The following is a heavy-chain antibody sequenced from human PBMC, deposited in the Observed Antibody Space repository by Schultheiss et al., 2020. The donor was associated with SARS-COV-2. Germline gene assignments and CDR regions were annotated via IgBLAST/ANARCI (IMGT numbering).Heavy chain of an antibody. CDR2: IYYSGST. CDR1: GCSISIGGYS. V-gene: IGHV4-31*03. CDR3: ARADFIPTAEDNDSSGQGDAFDI. Sequence: LRLSCTVSGCSISIGGYSWSWIRQHPGKGLEWIGYIYYSGSTYYNPSLKSRVTISVDTSKNQFSLKLSSVTAADTAVYYCARADFIPTAEDNDSSGQGDAFDIWGQGTMVTVSS. D-gene: IGHD3-22*01. J-gene: IGHJ3*02.